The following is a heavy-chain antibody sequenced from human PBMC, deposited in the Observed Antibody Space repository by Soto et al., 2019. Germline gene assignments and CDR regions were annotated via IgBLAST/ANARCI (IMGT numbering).Heavy chain of an antibody. CDR3: ARQSGGVVVVTNLYYYYGMDV. V-gene: IGHV4-39*01. Sequence: PSETLSLTCTVSGGSISSSSYYWGWIRQPPGKGLEWIGSIYYSGSTYYNPSLKSRVTISVDTSKNQFSLKLSSVTAADTAVYYCARQSGGVVVVTNLYYYYGMDVWGQGTTVTVSS. CDR1: GGSISSSSYY. D-gene: IGHD3-22*01. CDR2: IYYSGST. J-gene: IGHJ6*02.